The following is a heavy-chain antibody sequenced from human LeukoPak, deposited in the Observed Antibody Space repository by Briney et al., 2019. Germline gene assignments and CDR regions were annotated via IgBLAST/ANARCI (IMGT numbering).Heavy chain of an antibody. V-gene: IGHV3-73*01. CDR2: IRSKPNSYAT. CDR1: GFTFSGST. CDR3: TGQAALVAAENWFDP. D-gene: IGHD2-15*01. Sequence: GESLKLSCAASGFTFSGSTIHWVRQASGKGLEWVGRIRSKPNSYATTYAASLKGRFIISRDDSKNTAYLQMSSLEVEDTAVYYCTGQAALVAAENWFDPWGQGTLVTVSS. J-gene: IGHJ5*02.